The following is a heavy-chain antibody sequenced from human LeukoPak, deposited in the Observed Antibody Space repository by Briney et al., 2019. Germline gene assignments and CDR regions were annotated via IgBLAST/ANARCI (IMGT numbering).Heavy chain of an antibody. J-gene: IGHJ4*02. CDR2: IYYTGST. V-gene: IGHV4-59*01. D-gene: IGHD6-13*01. Sequence: SETLSLTCTVSGGSISSYYWNWIRQPPGKGLEWIGYIYYTGSTNYNPSLKSRVTMSVDTSKNQFTLNLKSVTPEDTAVYYCARNLIPEQLVLNFWGQGTLVTVSS. CDR3: ARNLIPEQLVLNF. CDR1: GGSISSYY.